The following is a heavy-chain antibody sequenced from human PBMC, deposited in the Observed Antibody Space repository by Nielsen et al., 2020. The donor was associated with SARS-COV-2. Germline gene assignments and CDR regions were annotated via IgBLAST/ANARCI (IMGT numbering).Heavy chain of an antibody. V-gene: IGHV4-59*01. D-gene: IGHD2-2*01. CDR2: VYYSGNT. CDR1: GGSISNYY. Sequence: SDTLSLTFTVSGGSISNYYWSWIRQPPGKGLEWIGYVYYSGNTNYNPSLKSRVTISVDTSKNQFSLKLSSVTAADTAVYYCARVTLGYCSTATCNWFDPWGQGTLVTVSS. J-gene: IGHJ5*02. CDR3: ARVTLGYCSTATCNWFDP.